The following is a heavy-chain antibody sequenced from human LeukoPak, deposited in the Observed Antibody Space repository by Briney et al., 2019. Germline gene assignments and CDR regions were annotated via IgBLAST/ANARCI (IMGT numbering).Heavy chain of an antibody. J-gene: IGHJ4*02. CDR1: GFTFSDYY. D-gene: IGHD1-26*01. Sequence: PGGSLRLSCAASGFTFSDYYMSWIRQAPGKGLEWVSYISSSGSTIYYADSVRGRFTVSRDNAKNSLYLQMNSLTTEDTALYYCAKARWEPNFDYWGQGTLVTASS. CDR2: ISSSGSTI. V-gene: IGHV3-11*01. CDR3: AKARWEPNFDY.